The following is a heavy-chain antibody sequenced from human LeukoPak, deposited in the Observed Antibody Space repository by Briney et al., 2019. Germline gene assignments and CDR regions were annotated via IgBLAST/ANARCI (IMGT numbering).Heavy chain of an antibody. D-gene: IGHD6-19*01. V-gene: IGHV3-64*01. CDR3: AREDDYTSGWTSFDY. J-gene: IGHJ4*02. Sequence: PGGSLRLSCAASGFTFSTHEMYWVRQAPGKGLEYVSVISSDGVSTYYANSVKGRFTISRDNSKNTLYLQMGSLRPEDMAVYYCAREDDYTSGWTSFDYWGQGTLVTVSS. CDR1: GFTFSTHE. CDR2: ISSDGVST.